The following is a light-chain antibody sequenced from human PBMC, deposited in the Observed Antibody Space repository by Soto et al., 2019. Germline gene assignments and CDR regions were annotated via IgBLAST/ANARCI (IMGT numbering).Light chain of an antibody. CDR2: VAS. CDR3: QQYNSYSFT. V-gene: IGKV1-5*01. J-gene: IGKJ3*01. CDR1: QSISSW. Sequence: DIPMTQSPSTLSASVGDRVTTTCRASQSISSWLAWYQQKQGKAPKLRIYVASSLESGVPSRFSGSGSGTEFTLTISSLQPDDFATYYCQQYNSYSFTFGPGTKVDIK.